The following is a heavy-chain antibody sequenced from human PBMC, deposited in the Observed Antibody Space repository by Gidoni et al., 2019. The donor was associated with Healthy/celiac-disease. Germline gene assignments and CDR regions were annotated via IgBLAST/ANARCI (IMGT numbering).Heavy chain of an antibody. Sequence: EVQLVESGGGLLQPGGSLRLSCAASGFTVSSNYMSWVRQAPGKGLELVSVIYSGGSTYYADSVKGRLTISRDNSKNTLYLQMNSQRAEDTAVYYCARGGGSGRGSHVDVWGKGTTVTVSS. CDR3: ARGGGSGRGSHVDV. CDR2: IYSGGST. D-gene: IGHD2-15*01. V-gene: IGHV3-53*01. J-gene: IGHJ6*04. CDR1: GFTVSSNY.